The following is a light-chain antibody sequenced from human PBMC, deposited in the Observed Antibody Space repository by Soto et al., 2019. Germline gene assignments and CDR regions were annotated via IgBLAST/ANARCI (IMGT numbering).Light chain of an antibody. J-gene: IGKJ4*01. CDR1: QSVSSY. CDR3: QQRSNWPGLT. V-gene: IGKV3-11*01. CDR2: DAS. Sequence: EIVLTQSPATLSLSPGERATLSCRASQSVSSYLAWYQQKPGQAPRLLIYDASNRATGIPARFSGSGAVTDFTLTISRRDPEDFAVYYCQQRSNWPGLTFGGGTKVEIK.